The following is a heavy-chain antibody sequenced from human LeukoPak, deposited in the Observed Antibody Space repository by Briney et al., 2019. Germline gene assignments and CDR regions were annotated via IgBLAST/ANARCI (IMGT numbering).Heavy chain of an antibody. CDR1: GGSISSYY. Sequence: PSETLSLTCTVSGGSISSYYWSWIRQPAGKGLEWIGRIYTSGSTNYNPSLKSRVTMSVDTSKNQFSLKLSSVTAADTAVYYCARQHSVGGVMRDFDYWGQGTLVTVSS. V-gene: IGHV4-4*07. J-gene: IGHJ4*02. D-gene: IGHD3-16*01. CDR3: ARQHSVGGVMRDFDY. CDR2: IYTSGST.